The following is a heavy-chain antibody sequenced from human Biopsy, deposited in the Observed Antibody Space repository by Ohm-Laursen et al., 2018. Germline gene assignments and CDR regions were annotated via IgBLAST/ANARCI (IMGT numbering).Heavy chain of an antibody. Sequence: TLSLTCTVSGDSISSYYWSWIRQPPGKGLQWIGYVYYTGSTDYNPSLQSRVTISVDTSKSHFSLRLRSVTPADTAIYYCAKDLRNNNWGVENWGQGTLVTVSS. CDR1: GDSISSYY. J-gene: IGHJ4*02. CDR3: AKDLRNNNWGVEN. V-gene: IGHV4-59*01. CDR2: VYYTGST. D-gene: IGHD7-27*01.